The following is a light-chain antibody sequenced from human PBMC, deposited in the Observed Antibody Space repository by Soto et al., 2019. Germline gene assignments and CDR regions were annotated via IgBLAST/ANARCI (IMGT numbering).Light chain of an antibody. CDR1: QTVRNNY. V-gene: IGKV3-20*01. CDR3: HQTSSAPFT. J-gene: IGKJ3*01. CDR2: DAS. Sequence: EFVLTQSPGTLSLAPGERPTLSCRASQTVRNNYLAWYQQKPGQAPTLLIYDASNRATGIPDRFSGSGSGTEFTLTISSLQSEDVAIYYCHQTSSAPFTFGPGTKVDIK.